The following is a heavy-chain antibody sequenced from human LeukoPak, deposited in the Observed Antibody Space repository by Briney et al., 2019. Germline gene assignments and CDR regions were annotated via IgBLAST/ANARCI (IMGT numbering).Heavy chain of an antibody. CDR1: GYTFTNYA. CDR3: ARVKRAVTSTGEAFDI. V-gene: IGHV7-4-1*02. Sequence: ASVKVSCKASGYTFTNYAMNWVRQAPGQGLEWMGCINTNTGNPTYAQGFTGRFVFSLDTSVSTAYLQISSLKAADTALYYCARVKRAVTSTGEAFDIWGLGTMVTASS. CDR2: INTNTGNP. J-gene: IGHJ3*02. D-gene: IGHD6-19*01.